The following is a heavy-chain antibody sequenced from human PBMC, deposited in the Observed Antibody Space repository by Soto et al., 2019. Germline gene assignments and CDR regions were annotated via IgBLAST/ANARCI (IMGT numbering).Heavy chain of an antibody. V-gene: IGHV1-69*02. CDR2: IIPILGIA. CDR3: ARWGDTYYDFWSGSNDAFDI. D-gene: IGHD3-3*01. CDR1: GGIFSSYT. Sequence: QVQLVQSGAEVKKPGSSVKVSCKASGGIFSSYTISWVRQAPGQGLEWMGRIIPILGIANYAQKFQGRVTITADKSTSTAYMELSSLRSEDTAVYYCARWGDTYYDFWSGSNDAFDIWGQGTMVTVSS. J-gene: IGHJ3*02.